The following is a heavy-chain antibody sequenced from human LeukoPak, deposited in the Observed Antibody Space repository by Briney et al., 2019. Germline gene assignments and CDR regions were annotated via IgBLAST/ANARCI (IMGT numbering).Heavy chain of an antibody. D-gene: IGHD6-13*01. CDR2: MNPNSGNT. V-gene: IGHV1-8*01. CDR1: GYTFTSYD. J-gene: IGHJ5*02. CDR3: ARRRIAAAGRDYNWFDP. Sequence: GASVKVSCKASGYTFTSYDINWVRQATGQGLEWMGWMNPNSGNTGYAQKFQGRVTMTRNTSISTAYMELSSLRSEDTAVYYCARRRIAAAGRDYNWFDPWGRGTLVTVSS.